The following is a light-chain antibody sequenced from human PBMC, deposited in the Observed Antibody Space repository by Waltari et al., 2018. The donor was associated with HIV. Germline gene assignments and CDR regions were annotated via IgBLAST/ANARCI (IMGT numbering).Light chain of an antibody. CDR1: QNLKIY. CDR2: AAS. CDR3: QQSYSTPRT. Sequence: DIQMTQSPSSLSTSVGDRVTITCRASQNLKIYLNWYQQKPGKAPKLLIYAASSLQSGDPSRFSGSGSETDFTLTISSLQPEDVATYYCQQSYSTPRTFGQGTKVEIK. V-gene: IGKV1-39*01. J-gene: IGKJ1*01.